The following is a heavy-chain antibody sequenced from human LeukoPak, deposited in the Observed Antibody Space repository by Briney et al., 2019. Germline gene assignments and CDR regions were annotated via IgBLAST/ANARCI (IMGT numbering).Heavy chain of an antibody. CDR2: IIPILGIA. CDR1: GGTFSSYS. D-gene: IGHD4-17*01. V-gene: IGHV1-69*02. Sequence: SVKVSCKASGGTFSSYSITWVRQAPGQGLEWMGRIIPILGIANYAQRFQGRVTITADKSTSTVYMELSSLRSEDTAVYYCASSNGGYEDYYYYYGMDVWGQGTTVTVSS. J-gene: IGHJ6*02. CDR3: ASSNGGYEDYYYYYGMDV.